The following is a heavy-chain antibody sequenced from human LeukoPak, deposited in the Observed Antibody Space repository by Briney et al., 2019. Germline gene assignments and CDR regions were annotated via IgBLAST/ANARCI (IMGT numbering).Heavy chain of an antibody. CDR1: GFTFSSYE. CDR3: ARQQQQLWYD. Sequence: GGSLRLSCAASGFTFSSYEMNWVRQAPGKGLEWVSYISSSAGTTYYADSVKGRFTISRDNAKNSLYLQMNSLRAEDTAVYFCARQQQQLWYDWGQGTLVTISS. J-gene: IGHJ4*02. CDR2: ISSSAGTT. V-gene: IGHV3-48*03. D-gene: IGHD5-18*01.